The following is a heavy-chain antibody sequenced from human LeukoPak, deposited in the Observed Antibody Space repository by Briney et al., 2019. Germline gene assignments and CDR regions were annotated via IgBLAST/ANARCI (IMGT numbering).Heavy chain of an antibody. CDR1: GGTFSSYT. V-gene: IGHV1-69*13. J-gene: IGHJ6*03. CDR2: IIPIFGTA. D-gene: IGHD6-6*01. CDR3: ARSHSSSPTFYYYYYMDV. Sequence: SVKVSCKASGGTFSSYTISWVRQAPGQGLEWMGGIIPIFGTANYAQKLQGRVTITADESTSTAYMELSSLRSEDTAVYYCARSHSSSPTFYYYYYMDVWGKGTTVTVSS.